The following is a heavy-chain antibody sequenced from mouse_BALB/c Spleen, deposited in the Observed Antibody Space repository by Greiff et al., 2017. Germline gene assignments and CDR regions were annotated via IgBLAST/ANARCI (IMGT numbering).Heavy chain of an antibody. V-gene: IGHV5-12-2*01. CDR2: ISNGGGST. J-gene: IGHJ1*01. D-gene: IGHD2-1*01. CDR3: ARQGNYYGNYGGYFDV. Sequence: EVKLVESGGGLVQPGGSLKLSCAASGFTFSSYTMSWVRQTPEKRLEWVAYISNGGGSTYYPDTVKGRFTISRDNAKNTLYLQMSSLKSEDTAMYYCARQGNYYGNYGGYFDVWGAGTTVTVSS. CDR1: GFTFSSYT.